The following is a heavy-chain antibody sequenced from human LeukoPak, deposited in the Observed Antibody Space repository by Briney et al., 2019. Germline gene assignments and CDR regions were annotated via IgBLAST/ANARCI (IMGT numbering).Heavy chain of an antibody. CDR2: IWSDGRNK. CDR3: VRDLGIAVGAGMDV. D-gene: IGHD2-2*03. J-gene: IGHJ6*02. Sequence: GTSLRLSCAAAGFTFSSHGMHWVRQAPGKGPEWLAIIWSDGRNKYYADSGKGRFTISRDNSKNTLYLEMNSLGAEDTAVYHCVRDLGIAVGAGMDVWGQGTTVIVSS. CDR1: GFTFSSHG. V-gene: IGHV3-33*01.